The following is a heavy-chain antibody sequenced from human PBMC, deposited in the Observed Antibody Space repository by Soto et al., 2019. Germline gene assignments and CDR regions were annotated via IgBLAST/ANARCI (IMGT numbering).Heavy chain of an antibody. CDR1: GYTFTTYG. D-gene: IGHD1-26*01. CDR3: ARKGAYSGSYCDY. Sequence: QVQLVQSGAEVKKPGSSVKVSCKASGYTFTTYGITWVRQAPGQGLEWMGWISAYNGNTDYAQNLQGRVTMTTDTSTNTADMELRSLRSDDTAVYYCARKGAYSGSYCDYWGQGTLVTVSS. V-gene: IGHV1-18*01. J-gene: IGHJ4*02. CDR2: ISAYNGNT.